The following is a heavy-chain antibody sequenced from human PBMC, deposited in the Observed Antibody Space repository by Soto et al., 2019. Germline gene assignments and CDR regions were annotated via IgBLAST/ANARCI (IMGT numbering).Heavy chain of an antibody. V-gene: IGHV3-49*03. J-gene: IGHJ4*02. CDR2: IRSKAYGGTT. CDR1: GFTFGDYA. CDR3: TRDQKVGARPRSYYFDY. D-gene: IGHD1-26*01. Sequence: GGSLRLSCTASGFTFGDYAMSWFRQAPGKGLEWVGFIRSKAYGGTTEYAASVKGRFTISRDDSKSIAYLQMNSLKTEDTAMYYCTRDQKVGARPRSYYFDYWGQGTLVTVSS.